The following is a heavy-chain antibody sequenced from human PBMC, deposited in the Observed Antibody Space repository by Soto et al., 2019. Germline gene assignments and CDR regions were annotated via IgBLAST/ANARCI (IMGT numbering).Heavy chain of an antibody. CDR2: IYYSGNT. Sequence: PSETLSLTCTVSGGSISSSSYYWGWIRQPPGKGLEWIGSIYYSGNTYYNPSLKSRVTISVDTAKNQFSLKLSSVTAADTAVYYCARAFDYYGSGSYYFDYWGQGTLVTVS. J-gene: IGHJ4*02. D-gene: IGHD3-10*01. CDR1: GGSISSSSYY. CDR3: ARAFDYYGSGSYYFDY. V-gene: IGHV4-39*01.